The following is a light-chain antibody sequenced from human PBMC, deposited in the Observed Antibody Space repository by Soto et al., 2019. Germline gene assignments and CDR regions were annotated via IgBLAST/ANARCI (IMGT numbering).Light chain of an antibody. Sequence: DFRMTQSTSTLSASVGDRVTITCRASQSVSGWLAWYQQKPGEAPKLLIYDASALPRGVPSRFSGSGSGTKFTLTIASLQPDDFATYYCQQYETFSGTFGPGTKVDIK. J-gene: IGKJ1*01. V-gene: IGKV1-5*01. CDR1: QSVSGW. CDR3: QQYETFSGT. CDR2: DAS.